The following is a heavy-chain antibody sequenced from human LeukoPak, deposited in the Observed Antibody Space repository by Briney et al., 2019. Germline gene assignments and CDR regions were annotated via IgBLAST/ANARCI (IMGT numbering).Heavy chain of an antibody. J-gene: IGHJ5*02. D-gene: IGHD2-21*01. CDR3: ARGQTASGGAS. CDR1: GDSISSGGHY. V-gene: IGHV4-39*07. CDR2: ISSNGTT. Sequence: TSETLSLTCTVSGDSISSGGHYWGWIRQSPGKGLEWIGSISSNGTTYYNPSLDNRLTISSATSKNQFSLRLSSVAAADTATYYCARGQTASGGASWGRGTLVIVSS.